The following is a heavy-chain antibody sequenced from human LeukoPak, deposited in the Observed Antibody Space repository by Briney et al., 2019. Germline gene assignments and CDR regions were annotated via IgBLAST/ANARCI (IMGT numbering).Heavy chain of an antibody. CDR3: AKDGTGTTGADWFEP. J-gene: IGHJ5*02. D-gene: IGHD1-1*01. Sequence: PGGTLRLSCAASGVPFSNYGMSWVRQAPGTGREWVSSISGSGDITYYPDSVKGRFNVSRDNSTNTLYLHMNSLRAEDTAIYYCAKDGTGTTGADWFEPWGRGNLVTVSS. V-gene: IGHV3-23*01. CDR2: ISGSGDIT. CDR1: GVPFSNYG.